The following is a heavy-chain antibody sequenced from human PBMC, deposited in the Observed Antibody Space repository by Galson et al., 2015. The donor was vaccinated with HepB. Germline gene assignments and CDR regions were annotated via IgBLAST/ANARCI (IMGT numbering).Heavy chain of an antibody. V-gene: IGHV3-30*03. Sequence: SLRLSCAASGFTFSSYGMHWVRQAPGKGLEWVAVISYDGSNKYYADSVKGRFTISRDNSKNMLYLQMNSLRAENTAVYYCARTDSSSWQYYFDYWGQGTLVTVSS. D-gene: IGHD6-13*01. CDR2: ISYDGSNK. CDR3: ARTDSSSWQYYFDY. CDR1: GFTFSSYG. J-gene: IGHJ4*02.